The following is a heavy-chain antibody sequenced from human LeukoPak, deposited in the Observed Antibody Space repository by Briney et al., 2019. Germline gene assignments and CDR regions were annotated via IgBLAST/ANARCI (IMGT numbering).Heavy chain of an antibody. CDR2: IYPGDSDA. J-gene: IGHJ4*02. D-gene: IGHD3-22*01. CDR3: ARQDSSGYYFLY. Sequence: GESLKISCRGSGYSFASYWIGWVRQMPGQGLAWMGIIYPGDSDARYSPSFQGQVTFSVDKSISTAYLQWSSLKAPDTAMYYCARQDSSGYYFLYWGQGTLVTVSS. V-gene: IGHV5-51*01. CDR1: GYSFASYW.